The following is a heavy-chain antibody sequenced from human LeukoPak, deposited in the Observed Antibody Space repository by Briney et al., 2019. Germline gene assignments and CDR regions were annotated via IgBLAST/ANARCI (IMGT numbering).Heavy chain of an antibody. CDR3: ARVSRGYCSSTSCYAGDY. D-gene: IGHD2-2*01. CDR2: ISSSSSYM. V-gene: IGHV3-21*01. J-gene: IGHJ4*02. CDR1: GFTFSSYS. Sequence: PGGSLRLSCAASGFTFSSYSMNWVRQAPGKGLEWVSSISSSSSYMCYADSVKGRFTISRDNAKNSLYLQMNSLRAEDTAVYYCARVSRGYCSSTSCYAGDYWGQGTLVTVSS.